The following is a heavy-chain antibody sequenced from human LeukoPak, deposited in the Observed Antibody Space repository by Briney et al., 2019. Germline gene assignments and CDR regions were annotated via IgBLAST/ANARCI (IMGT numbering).Heavy chain of an antibody. CDR3: VRLRWELQAFYFDH. D-gene: IGHD1-26*01. Sequence: SETLSLTCSVSTDSTNTYYWSWIRQSPGKGLEWMGHIYHSGSTDYHPSFKGRFTISIDKSKKEFSLKLTSVTVADTAMYYCVRLRWELQAFYFDHWGQGGFVSVSS. CDR2: IYHSGST. CDR1: TDSTNTYY. V-gene: IGHV4-59*12. J-gene: IGHJ4*02.